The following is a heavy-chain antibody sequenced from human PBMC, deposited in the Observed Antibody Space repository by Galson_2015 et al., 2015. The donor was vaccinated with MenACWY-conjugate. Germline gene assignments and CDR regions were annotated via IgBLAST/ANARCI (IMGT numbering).Heavy chain of an antibody. CDR1: GGSISSGGYY. CDR2: IYYSGST. J-gene: IGHJ6*02. D-gene: IGHD3-10*01. V-gene: IGHV4-31*03. Sequence: TLSLTCTVSGGSISSGGYYWSWIRPHPGKGLEWIGYIYYSGSTYYNPSLKSRVTISLDTSKNQFSLKLSSVTAADTAVYYCARGPSLVRGVNYYGLDVWGQGTTVTVSS. CDR3: ARGPSLVRGVNYYGLDV.